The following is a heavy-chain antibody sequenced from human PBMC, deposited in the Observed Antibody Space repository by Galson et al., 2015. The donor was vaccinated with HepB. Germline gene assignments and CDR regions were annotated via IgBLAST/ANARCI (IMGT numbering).Heavy chain of an antibody. D-gene: IGHD6-13*01. J-gene: IGHJ4*02. CDR3: VSSSFVSDYFDS. Sequence: SLRLSCAASGFAFSSYAMHWVRQAPGKGLEWVAVMSYDDRSEYYADSVRGRFTISRDNSKSTLYLQMNNLRSEDTAVYHCVSSSFVSDYFDSWGQGTLVTVSS. CDR1: GFAFSSYA. CDR2: MSYDDRSE. V-gene: IGHV3-30*04.